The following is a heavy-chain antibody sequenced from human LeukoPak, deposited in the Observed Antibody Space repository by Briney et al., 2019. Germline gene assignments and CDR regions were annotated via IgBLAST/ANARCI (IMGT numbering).Heavy chain of an antibody. D-gene: IGHD6-13*01. CDR2: IKQDGSEK. CDR3: ARGLIAAAGTRYYYYYGMDV. V-gene: IGHV3-7*03. J-gene: IGHJ6*02. Sequence: GGSLGLSCAASGFTFSSYWMSWVRQAPGKGLEWVANIKQDGSEKYYVDSVKGRFTISRDNAKNSLYLQMNSLRAEDTAVYYCARGLIAAAGTRYYYYYGMDVWGQGTTVTVSS. CDR1: GFTFSSYW.